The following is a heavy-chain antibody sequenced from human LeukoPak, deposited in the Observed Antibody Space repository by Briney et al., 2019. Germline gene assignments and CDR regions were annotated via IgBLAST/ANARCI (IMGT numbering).Heavy chain of an antibody. J-gene: IGHJ4*02. Sequence: PGGSLRLSCAASGFTFSSYAMGWVRQAPGKGLEWVSAISGSGGGTYYADSVKGRFTISRDNAKNSLYLQMNSLRAEDTAVYYCARRSAAGSLDYWGQGTLVTVSS. CDR2: ISGSGGGT. CDR3: ARRSAAGSLDY. V-gene: IGHV3-23*01. D-gene: IGHD6-13*01. CDR1: GFTFSSYA.